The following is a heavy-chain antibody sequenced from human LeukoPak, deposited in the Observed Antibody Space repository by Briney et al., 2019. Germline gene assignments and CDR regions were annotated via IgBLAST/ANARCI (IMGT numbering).Heavy chain of an antibody. V-gene: IGHV1-2*02. D-gene: IGHD6-19*01. J-gene: IGHJ4*02. CDR3: ASSIAVAGTGFDY. CDR1: GYTFTGYY. Sequence: ASVKVSCKASGYTFTGYYMHWVRQAPGQGLEWMGWINPNSGGANYAQKFQGRVTMTRDTSISTAYMELSRLRSDDTAVYYCASSIAVAGTGFDYWGQGTLVTVSS. CDR2: INPNSGGA.